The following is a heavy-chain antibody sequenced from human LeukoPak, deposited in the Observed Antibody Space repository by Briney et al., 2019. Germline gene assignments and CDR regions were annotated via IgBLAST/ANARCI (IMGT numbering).Heavy chain of an antibody. V-gene: IGHV3-23*01. D-gene: IGHD3-16*01. CDR2: IGKNPTTT. CDR1: GFIFDNYD. CDR3: VKDPFVGYTSGRYYFDY. Sequence: GGSLRLSCAASGFIFDNYDMNWVRQAPGKGLEWVSGIGKNPTTTDYADSVKGRFTISRDNSNNILYLQMSSLRAEDTAVYYCVKDPFVGYTSGRYYFDYWGPGTLVTVSS. J-gene: IGHJ4*02.